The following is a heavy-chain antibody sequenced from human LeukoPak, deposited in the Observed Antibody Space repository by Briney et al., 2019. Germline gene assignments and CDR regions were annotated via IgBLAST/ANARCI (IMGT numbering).Heavy chain of an antibody. D-gene: IGHD2-21*02. CDR1: GFTFSSYS. J-gene: IGHJ4*02. CDR3: ARVADPCGGDCFHSFDY. Sequence: GRSLRLSCAASGFTFSSYSMNWVRRAPGKGLEWVSSITSSSSYIYYADSVKGRFTISRDNAKNSLYLQMNSLRAEDTAVYYCARVADPCGGDCFHSFDYWGQGTLVTVSS. V-gene: IGHV3-21*01. CDR2: ITSSSSYI.